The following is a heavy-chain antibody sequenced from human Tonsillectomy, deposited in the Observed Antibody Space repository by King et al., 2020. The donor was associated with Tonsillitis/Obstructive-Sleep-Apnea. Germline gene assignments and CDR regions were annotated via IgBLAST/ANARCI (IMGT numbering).Heavy chain of an antibody. CDR1: GFTFSSYG. V-gene: IGHV3-33*01. J-gene: IGHJ6*03. Sequence: VQLVESGGGVVQPGRSLRLSCAASGFTFSSYGMHWVRQAPGKGLEWVAVIWYDGSNKYYAESVKGRFTISRDNSKNTLYLQMNSLRAEDTAVYYCASCSSSSGYYYYMDVWGKGTTLTVSS. CDR2: IWYDGSNK. D-gene: IGHD6-6*01. CDR3: ASCSSSSGYYYYMDV.